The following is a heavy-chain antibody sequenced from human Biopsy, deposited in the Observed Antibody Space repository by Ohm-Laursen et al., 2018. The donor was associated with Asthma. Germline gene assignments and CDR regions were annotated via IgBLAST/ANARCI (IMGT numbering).Heavy chain of an antibody. CDR2: IYYSGST. CDR1: YGSITSGGHY. J-gene: IGHJ4*02. Sequence: TRSLTCTVSYGSITSGGHYWTWIRQHPGKGLEWIGFIYYSGSTYYNPSLKSRVSISIDTSKNQFSLKLSSVTAADTAVYYCARAQDYYDSRGYYRSFDYWGQGTLVTVSS. V-gene: IGHV4-31*03. CDR3: ARAQDYYDSRGYYRSFDY. D-gene: IGHD3-22*01.